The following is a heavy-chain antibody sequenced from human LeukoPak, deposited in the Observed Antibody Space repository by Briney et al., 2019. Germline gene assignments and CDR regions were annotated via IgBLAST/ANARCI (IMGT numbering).Heavy chain of an antibody. CDR2: INHSGST. J-gene: IGHJ2*01. V-gene: IGHV4-34*01. CDR1: GGSFSGYY. D-gene: IGHD2-21*02. CDR3: ARGGVVEVTATKKWYWYFDL. Sequence: SETLSLTCAVYGGSFSGYYWSWIRQPPGKGLEWIGEINHSGSTNYNPSLKSRVTISVDTSKNQFSLKLSSVTAADTAVYYCARGGVVEVTATKKWYWYFDLWGRGTLVTVSS.